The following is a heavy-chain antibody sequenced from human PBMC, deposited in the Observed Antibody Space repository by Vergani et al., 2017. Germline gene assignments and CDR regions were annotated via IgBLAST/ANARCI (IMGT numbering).Heavy chain of an antibody. V-gene: IGHV3-30*02. CDR1: GFSFRTYG. CDR3: ARGETRTDWLDP. J-gene: IGHJ5*02. Sequence: QVQLVESGGGVVQPGGSLRLSCAASGFSFRTYGMHWVRQAPGRGLEWVAFLRSDGSNEYYGDAVKGRFIISRDNSKNMLSLEMHSLRPEDTAVYYCARGETRTDWLDPWGQGTQVIVSS. D-gene: IGHD3-10*01. CDR2: LRSDGSNE.